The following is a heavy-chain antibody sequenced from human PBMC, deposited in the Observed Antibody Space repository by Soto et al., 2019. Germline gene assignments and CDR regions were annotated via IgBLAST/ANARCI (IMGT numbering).Heavy chain of an antibody. D-gene: IGHD6-13*01. CDR1: GFTFSGDW. CDR3: ARGSKGSSWYRLDY. Sequence: GGSLRLSCAASGFTFSGDWMHWVRQAPGKGLVWVSRIDQYGGGTDYADSVKGRFTISRDNAKNMLYLQMSSLRVEDTAVYYCARGSKGSSWYRLDYWGQGTLVTVSS. V-gene: IGHV3-74*01. J-gene: IGHJ4*02. CDR2: IDQYGGGT.